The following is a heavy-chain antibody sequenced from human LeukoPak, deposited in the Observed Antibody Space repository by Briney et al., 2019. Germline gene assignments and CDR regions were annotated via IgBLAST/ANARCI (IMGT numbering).Heavy chain of an antibody. CDR2: INHSGST. CDR3: ARGVWFGELDDAFDI. Sequence: SETLSLTCAVYGGSFSGYYWSWIRQPPGKGLEWIGEINHSGSTNYNPSLKSRVTISVDTSKNQFSLKLSSVTAADTAVYYCARGVWFGELDDAFDIWGQGTMVTVSS. D-gene: IGHD3-10*01. CDR1: GGSFSGYY. J-gene: IGHJ3*02. V-gene: IGHV4-34*01.